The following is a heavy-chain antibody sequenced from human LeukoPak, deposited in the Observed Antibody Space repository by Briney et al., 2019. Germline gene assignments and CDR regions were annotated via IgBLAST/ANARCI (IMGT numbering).Heavy chain of an antibody. CDR1: GGSISRYY. D-gene: IGHD3-10*01. CDR3: AREGYYGSGSYSIHWFDP. J-gene: IGHJ5*02. Sequence: AETLSLTCTVSGGSISRYYWSWIRQPAGKGLEWIGRIYTSGSTNYNPSLKSRVTISVDTSKSQFSLKLSSVTAADTAVYYCAREGYYGSGSYSIHWFDPWGQGTLVTVSS. CDR2: IYTSGST. V-gene: IGHV4-4*07.